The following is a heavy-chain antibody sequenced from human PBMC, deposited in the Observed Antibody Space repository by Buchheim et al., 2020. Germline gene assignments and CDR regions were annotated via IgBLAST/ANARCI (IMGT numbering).Heavy chain of an antibody. CDR2: IYYSGST. CDR1: GGSVSSGSYY. D-gene: IGHD6-13*01. CDR3: ARVPQGIAGRPILDY. V-gene: IGHV4-61*01. J-gene: IGHJ4*02. Sequence: QVQLQESGPGLVKPSETLSLTCTVSGGSVSSGSYYWSWIRQPPGKGLEWIGYIYYSGSTNYNPSLKSRVTISVDTSKNQFSLKLSSVTAADTAVYYCARVPQGIAGRPILDYWGQGTL.